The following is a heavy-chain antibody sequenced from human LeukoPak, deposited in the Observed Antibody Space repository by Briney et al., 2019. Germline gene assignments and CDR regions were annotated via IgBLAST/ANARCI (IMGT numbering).Heavy chain of an antibody. J-gene: IGHJ5*02. CDR3: ARDAEYYDFWSGYYVWFDP. D-gene: IGHD3-3*01. V-gene: IGHV1-2*06. CDR1: GYTFTGYY. Sequence: APVKVSCKASGYTFTGYYMHWVRQAPGQGLEWMGRINPNSGGTNYAQKFQGRVTMTRDTSISTAYMELSRLRSDDTAVYYCARDAEYYDFWSGYYVWFDPWGQGTLVTVSS. CDR2: INPNSGGT.